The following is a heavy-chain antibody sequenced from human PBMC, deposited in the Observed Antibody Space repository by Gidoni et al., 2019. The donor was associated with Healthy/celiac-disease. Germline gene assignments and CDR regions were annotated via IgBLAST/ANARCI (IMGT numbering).Heavy chain of an antibody. Sequence: QVTLRASGPALVKPTQTLTLTCTFSVSSLSTSGMCVSWIRHPPGKALEWLARIDWDDDKYYSTSLKTRLTISKETSKNQVVLTMTNMDPVDTATYHCARTRWKLYYFDYWGQGTLVTVSS. CDR1: VSSLSTSGMC. D-gene: IGHD1-26*01. CDR2: IDWDDDK. CDR3: ARTRWKLYYFDY. V-gene: IGHV2-70*15. J-gene: IGHJ4*02.